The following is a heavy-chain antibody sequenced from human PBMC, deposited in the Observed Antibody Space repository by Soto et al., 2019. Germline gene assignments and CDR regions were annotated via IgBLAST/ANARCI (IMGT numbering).Heavy chain of an antibody. J-gene: IGHJ5*02. V-gene: IGHV4-39*02. Sequence: QLQLQESGPGLVKPSETLSLTCTVSGGSISSSSYYWGWIRQPPGKGLEWIGSIYYSGSTYYNPSLKSRVTISVDTSKNQFSLKLSSVTAADTAVYYCAREGNGVAGRDWFDPWGQGTLVTVSS. CDR2: IYYSGST. CDR1: GGSISSSSYY. D-gene: IGHD6-19*01. CDR3: AREGNGVAGRDWFDP.